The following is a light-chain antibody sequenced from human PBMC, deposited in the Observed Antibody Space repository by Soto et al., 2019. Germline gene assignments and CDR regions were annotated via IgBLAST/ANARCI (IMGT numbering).Light chain of an antibody. CDR3: SSYAGSNNFV. CDR2: EVI. J-gene: IGLJ2*01. CDR1: SSDVGGYNY. Sequence: QSALTQPPSASGSPGQSVTISCTGTSSDVGGYNYVSWYQQHPGKAPKLMIYEVIKRPSGVPDRFSGSKSGNTASLTVSGLQAADEADYYCSSYAGSNNFVFGGGTKLTVL. V-gene: IGLV2-8*01.